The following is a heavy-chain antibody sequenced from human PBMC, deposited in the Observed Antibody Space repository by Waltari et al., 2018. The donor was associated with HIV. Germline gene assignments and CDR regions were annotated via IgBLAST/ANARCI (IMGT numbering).Heavy chain of an antibody. D-gene: IGHD3-10*01. Sequence: QVQLVQSGAGVKKPGASVKVSCEASGYTFDSYGISWVRQAPGQGLEWMGWISCYSGNPNSLQIFLCRIAITPERAAGIVYSELGSLRSGDTGWYVVARDRVVFFETSGYYFSMSGLDYWGQGTLVTVSS. V-gene: IGHV1-18*01. CDR1: GYTFDSYG. CDR2: ISCYSGNP. J-gene: IGHJ4*02. CDR3: ARDRVVFFETSGYYFSMSGLDY.